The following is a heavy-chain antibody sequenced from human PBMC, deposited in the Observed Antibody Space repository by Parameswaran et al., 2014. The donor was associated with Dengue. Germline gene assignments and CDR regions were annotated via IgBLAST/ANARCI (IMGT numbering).Heavy chain of an antibody. CDR2: IIPIFGTA. D-gene: IGHD1-26*01. V-gene: IGHV1-69*01. CDR3: ARVRVGATSRGTSIDY. J-gene: IGHJ4*02. Sequence: VRQAPGQGLEWMGGIIPIFGTANYAQKFQGRVTITADESTSTAYMELSSLRSEDTAVYYCARVRVGATSRGTSIDYWGQGTLVTVSS.